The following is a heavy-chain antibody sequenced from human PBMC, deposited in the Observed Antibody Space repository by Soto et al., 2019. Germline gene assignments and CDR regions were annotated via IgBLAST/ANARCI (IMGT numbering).Heavy chain of an antibody. CDR3: ARGPYYYGSGSYYDFDY. V-gene: IGHV3-30-3*01. CDR1: GFTFSSYA. Sequence: GGSLRLSCAASGFTFSSYAMHWVRQAPGKGLEWVAVISYDGSNKYYADSVKGRFTISRDNSKNTLYLQMNSRRAEDTAVYYCARGPYYYGSGSYYDFDYWGQGTLVTVSS. D-gene: IGHD3-10*01. J-gene: IGHJ4*02. CDR2: ISYDGSNK.